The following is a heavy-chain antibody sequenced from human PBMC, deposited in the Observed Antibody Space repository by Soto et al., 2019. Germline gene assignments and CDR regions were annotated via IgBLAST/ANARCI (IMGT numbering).Heavy chain of an antibody. J-gene: IGHJ5*02. V-gene: IGHV4-59*01. CDR1: GGSISSYY. Sequence: SETLSLTCTVSGGSISSYYWSWIRQPPGKGLEWIGYIYYSGSTNYNPSLKSRVTISVDTSKNQFSLKLSSVTAADTAVYYCAREGGYCSGGRCSVWFDPWGQGTLVTVYS. D-gene: IGHD2-15*01. CDR3: AREGGYCSGGRCSVWFDP. CDR2: IYYSGST.